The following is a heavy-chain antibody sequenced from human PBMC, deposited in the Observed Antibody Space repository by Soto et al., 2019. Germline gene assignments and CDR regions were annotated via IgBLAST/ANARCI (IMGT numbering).Heavy chain of an antibody. CDR1: GGSVSSGSYY. CDR3: ARVLXYDSSGPFDY. Sequence: QVQLQESGPGLVKPSETLSLTCTVSGGSVSSGSYYWSWIRQPPGKGLEWIGYIYYSGSTNYNPSLKSRVTIPVDTSKNQFSLKLSSVTAADTAVYYCARVLXYDSSGPFDYWGQGTLVTVSS. V-gene: IGHV4-61*01. CDR2: IYYSGST. J-gene: IGHJ4*02. D-gene: IGHD3-22*01.